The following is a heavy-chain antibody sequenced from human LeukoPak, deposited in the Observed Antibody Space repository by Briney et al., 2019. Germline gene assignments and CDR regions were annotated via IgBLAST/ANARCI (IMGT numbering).Heavy chain of an antibody. D-gene: IGHD4-17*01. Sequence: PSGTLSLTCTVSGGSISSYYWSWIRQPPGKGLEWIGYINYRGNSGTTNYNPSLKSRVTISVDTSKNQISLKLSSVTAADTAIYYCMRVRDDGDSLWGQGTLVTVSS. CDR2: INYRGNSGTT. V-gene: IGHV4-59*01. J-gene: IGHJ4*02. CDR3: MRVRDDGDSL. CDR1: GGSISSYY.